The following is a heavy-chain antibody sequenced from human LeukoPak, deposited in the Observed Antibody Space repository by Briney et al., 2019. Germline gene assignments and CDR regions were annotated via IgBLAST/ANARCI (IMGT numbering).Heavy chain of an antibody. J-gene: IGHJ5*02. D-gene: IGHD1-26*01. CDR1: GYTFSSYG. V-gene: IGHV1-2*02. CDR2: INPNSGGT. Sequence: ASVKVSCKASGYTFSSYGISWVRQAPGQGLEWMGWINPNSGGTNYAQKFQGRVTMTRDTSISTAYMELSRLRSDDTAVYYCARQEGSGSYEFDPWGQGTLVTVSS. CDR3: ARQEGSGSYEFDP.